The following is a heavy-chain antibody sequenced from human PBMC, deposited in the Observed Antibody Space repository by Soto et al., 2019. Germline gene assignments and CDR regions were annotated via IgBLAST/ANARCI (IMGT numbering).Heavy chain of an antibody. CDR2: MNPNSGNT. J-gene: IGHJ6*02. CDR3: VRRGFCSSSTFRYHYYGMDG. Sequence: ASVKVSCKASGYTFTSYDINWVRQATGQGLEGMGWMNPNSGNTDYAQKFQGRVTMTRNTSISTAYMELSSLRSDDTAVYYCVRRGFCSSSTFRYHYYGMDGWGQGTTVTVSS. D-gene: IGHD6-6*01. CDR1: GYTFTSYD. V-gene: IGHV1-8*01.